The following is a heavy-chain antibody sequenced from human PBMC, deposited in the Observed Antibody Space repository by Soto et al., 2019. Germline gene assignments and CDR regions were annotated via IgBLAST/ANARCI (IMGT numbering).Heavy chain of an antibody. CDR2: ISAYNGNT. J-gene: IGHJ6*02. CDR1: GYTFTSYG. Sequence: QVQLVQSGAEVKKPGASVKVSCKASGYTFTSYGISWVRQAPGQGLEWMGWISAYNGNTNYAQKLQGRVTMTKDTSTRTAYMELRSLRSDDTEVYYCARDGCGGDCYSRATDYYGMDVWGQGTTVTVSS. CDR3: ARDGCGGDCYSRATDYYGMDV. D-gene: IGHD2-21*02. V-gene: IGHV1-18*01.